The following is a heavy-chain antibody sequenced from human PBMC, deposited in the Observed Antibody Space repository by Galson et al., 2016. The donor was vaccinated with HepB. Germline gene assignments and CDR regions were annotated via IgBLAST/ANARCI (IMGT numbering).Heavy chain of an antibody. Sequence: SLRLSCAASGFTFSNFAMTWVRQAPGKGLEWVSSIRRGGDSTYYAYSAKGRVTISSGKSGKILNLQLSSLRADDTAPYYCSTIRELGSCSGAICHSEVDYWGQGTLVTVSS. D-gene: IGHD2-15*01. J-gene: IGHJ4*02. CDR1: GFTFSNFA. CDR3: STIRELGSCSGAICHSEVDY. V-gene: IGHV3-23*01. CDR2: IRRGGDST.